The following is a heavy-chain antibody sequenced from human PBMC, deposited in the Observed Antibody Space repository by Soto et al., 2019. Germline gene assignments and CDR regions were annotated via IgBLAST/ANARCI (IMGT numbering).Heavy chain of an antibody. Sequence: EVQMFESGGDLVQPGGSLRLPCAASGFSFSRYSMSWVRQTPGKGLEWVSLIIGSGGRTSYADSVKGRFTISRDNSKDPLYLQMNSLRVEDTAVYYCAKDSPGFPFDYWGQGTLVTVSS. CDR3: AKDSPGFPFDY. CDR1: GFSFSRYS. J-gene: IGHJ4*02. CDR2: IIGSGGRT. D-gene: IGHD2-21*01. V-gene: IGHV3-23*01.